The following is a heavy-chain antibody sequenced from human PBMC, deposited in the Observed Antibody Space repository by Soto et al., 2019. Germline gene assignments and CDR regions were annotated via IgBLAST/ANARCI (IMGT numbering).Heavy chain of an antibody. V-gene: IGHV1-18*01. CDR3: ARDTNLVVPAATRWDY. J-gene: IGHJ4*02. CDR1: GYTFTSYG. CDR2: ISAYNGNT. D-gene: IGHD2-2*01. Sequence: ASVKVSCKASGYTFTSYGISWVRQAPGQGLEWMGWISAYNGNTNYAQKLQGRVTMTTDTSTSTAYMELRSLRSDDTAVYYCARDTNLVVPAATRWDYWGQGTLVTVSS.